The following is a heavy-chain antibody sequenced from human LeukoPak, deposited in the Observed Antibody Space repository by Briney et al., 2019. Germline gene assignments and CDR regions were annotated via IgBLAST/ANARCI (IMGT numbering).Heavy chain of an antibody. J-gene: IGHJ5*02. CDR1: GFTFSSYF. V-gene: IGHV3-21*04. D-gene: IGHD4-17*01. CDR3: ARDGWATVTPGWFDP. CDR2: ISSGSGYI. Sequence: GGSLRLSCAASGFTFSSYFMNWVRQAPGKGLEWVASISSGSGYIYYADSVKGRFTISRDNSKNTLYLQMNSLRAEDTAVYYCARDGWATVTPGWFDPWGQGTLVTVSS.